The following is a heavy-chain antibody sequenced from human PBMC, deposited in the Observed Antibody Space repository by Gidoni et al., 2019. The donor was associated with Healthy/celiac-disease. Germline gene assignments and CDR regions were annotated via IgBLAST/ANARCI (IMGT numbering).Heavy chain of an antibody. CDR3: AKDHSYYYDSSGVDY. CDR1: GFTFDDYA. J-gene: IGHJ4*02. Sequence: EVQLVESGGGLVQPGRSLRLSCAASGFTFDDYAMHWVRQAPGKGLEWVSGISWNSGSIGYADSVKGRFTISRDNAKNSLYLQMNSLRAEDTALYYCAKDHSYYYDSSGVDYWGQGTLVTVSS. V-gene: IGHV3-9*01. CDR2: ISWNSGSI. D-gene: IGHD3-22*01.